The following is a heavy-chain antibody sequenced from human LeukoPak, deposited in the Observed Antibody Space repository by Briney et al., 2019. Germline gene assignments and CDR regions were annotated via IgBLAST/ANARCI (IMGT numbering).Heavy chain of an antibody. Sequence: ASVKVSCKASGYTFTSYGISWVRQAPGQGLEWMGWISAYNGNTNYAQKLQGRVAMTTDTSTSTAYMELRSLRPDDTAVYYCARDGVVTATLYYYYGMDVWGQGTTVTVSS. CDR2: ISAYNGNT. CDR3: ARDGVVTATLYYYYGMDV. J-gene: IGHJ6*02. D-gene: IGHD2-21*02. CDR1: GYTFTSYG. V-gene: IGHV1-18*01.